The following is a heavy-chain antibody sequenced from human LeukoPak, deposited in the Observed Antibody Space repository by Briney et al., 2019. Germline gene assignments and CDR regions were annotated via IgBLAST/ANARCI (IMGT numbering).Heavy chain of an antibody. CDR1: GYTFTSYG. Sequence: ASVKVSCKASGYTFTSYGISWVRQAPGQGLEWMGWISAYNGNTNYAQKLQGRVSMTTDTSTSTAYMELRSLRSDDTAVYYCARVYVIGGKLLEGYYYGMDVWGQGTTVTVSS. CDR2: ISAYNGNT. D-gene: IGHD4-23*01. CDR3: ARVYVIGGKLLEGYYYGMDV. J-gene: IGHJ6*02. V-gene: IGHV1-18*01.